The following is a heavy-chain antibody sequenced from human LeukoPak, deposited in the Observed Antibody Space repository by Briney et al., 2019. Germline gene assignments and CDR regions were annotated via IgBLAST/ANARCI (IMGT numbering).Heavy chain of an antibody. CDR3: ARDRGPRYGGYDYPTDY. Sequence: ASVKVSCKASGYTFTSYGISWVRQAPGQGLEWMGWISAYNGNTNYAQKLQGRVTMTTDTSTSTAYMELRSLRSDDTAVYYCARDRGPRYGGYDYPTDYWGQGTLVTVSS. D-gene: IGHD5-12*01. CDR1: GYTFTSYG. J-gene: IGHJ4*02. V-gene: IGHV1-18*04. CDR2: ISAYNGNT.